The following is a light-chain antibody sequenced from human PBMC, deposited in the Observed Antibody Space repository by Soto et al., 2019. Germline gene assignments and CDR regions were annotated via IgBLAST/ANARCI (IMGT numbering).Light chain of an antibody. CDR3: QHSFSTLLIT. CDR2: AAS. CDR1: QSINSY. J-gene: IGKJ5*01. V-gene: IGKV1-39*01. Sequence: DIQMTQSPSSLSASIGDGVTITCRASQSINSYLNWYQQNPGKAPKLLISAASNLQSGVPSRFICSGSGTDFTLTICSLQPEDFASDYCQHSFSTLLITFGQETRLEIK.